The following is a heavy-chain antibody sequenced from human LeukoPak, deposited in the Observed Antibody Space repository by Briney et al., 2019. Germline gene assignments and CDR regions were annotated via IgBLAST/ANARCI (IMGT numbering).Heavy chain of an antibody. CDR1: GFTFDDYA. Sequence: GRSLRLSCAASGFTFDDYAMHWARQAPGKGLEWVSGISWNSGSIGYADSVKGRFTISRDNAKNSLYLQMNSLRAEDMALYYCAKDRGWRGDDAFDIWGQGTMVTVSS. D-gene: IGHD3-16*01. CDR3: AKDRGWRGDDAFDI. CDR2: ISWNSGSI. V-gene: IGHV3-9*03. J-gene: IGHJ3*02.